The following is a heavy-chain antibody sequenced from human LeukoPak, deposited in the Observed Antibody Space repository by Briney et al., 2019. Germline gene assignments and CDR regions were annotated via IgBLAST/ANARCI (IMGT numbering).Heavy chain of an antibody. V-gene: IGHV1-2*02. D-gene: IGHD2-15*01. CDR3: ARDGNCSGGSCSKYYYYYYYMDV. Sequence: ASVKVSCKASGYTFTGYYMHWVRQAPGQGLEWMGWINPNSGSTNYAQKFQGRVTMTRDTSISTAYMELSRLRSDDTAVYYCARDGNCSGGSCSKYYYYYYYMDVWGKGTTVTVSS. CDR1: GYTFTGYY. CDR2: INPNSGST. J-gene: IGHJ6*03.